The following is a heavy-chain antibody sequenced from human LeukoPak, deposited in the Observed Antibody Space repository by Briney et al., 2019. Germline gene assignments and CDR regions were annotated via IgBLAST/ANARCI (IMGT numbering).Heavy chain of an antibody. Sequence: PGGSLRLSCAASGFTFTNAWMSWVRQAPGKGLEWVGRFKTKTDGGTTDYAAPVKGRFTISRDASKYTLYLQMDSLKTEDTAMYYCTTDNWRGLDAFDVWGLGTMVTVSS. J-gene: IGHJ3*01. V-gene: IGHV3-15*01. CDR3: TTDNWRGLDAFDV. CDR2: FKTKTDGGTT. D-gene: IGHD3-3*01. CDR1: GFTFTNAW.